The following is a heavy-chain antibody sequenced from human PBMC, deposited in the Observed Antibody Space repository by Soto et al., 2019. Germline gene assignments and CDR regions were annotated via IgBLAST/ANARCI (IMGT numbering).Heavy chain of an antibody. J-gene: IGHJ5*02. CDR1: GFTFTNYA. CDR2: ISASGGLK. V-gene: IGHV3-23*01. Sequence: EVQLSESGGDLRQPGGSLRLSGAASGFTFTNYAMTWVRQTPGKGLELVSGISASGGLKYYADSVQGRFTVSRDNSKNILYLQMDNLRDEDTALYYCAREVGAPSGWLDPWGQGTQVTVSS. D-gene: IGHD1-26*01. CDR3: AREVGAPSGWLDP.